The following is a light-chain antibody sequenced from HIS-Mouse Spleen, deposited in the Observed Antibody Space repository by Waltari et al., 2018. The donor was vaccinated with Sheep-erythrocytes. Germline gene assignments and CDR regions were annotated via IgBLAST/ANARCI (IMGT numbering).Light chain of an antibody. Sequence: EIVLTQSPATLPLSPGERATLSCRASQSVSSYLAWYQQKPGQAPRLLIYDAYNRATGIPARFSGSGSGTDFTLTISSLEPEDFAVYYCQQRSNWYTFGQGTKLEIK. V-gene: IGKV3-11*01. CDR2: DAY. CDR1: QSVSSY. J-gene: IGKJ2*01. CDR3: QQRSNWYT.